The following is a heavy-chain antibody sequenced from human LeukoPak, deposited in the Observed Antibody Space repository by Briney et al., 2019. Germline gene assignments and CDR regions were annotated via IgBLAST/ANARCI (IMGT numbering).Heavy chain of an antibody. V-gene: IGHV4-39*07. Sequence: SETLSLTCTVSGGSISSSSYYWGWIRQPPGKGLEWIGSIYYSGSTYYNPSLKSRVTISVDTSKNQFSLKLSSVTAADTAVYYCARDPGSGGRFYDILTGLVEDYWGQGTLVTVSS. J-gene: IGHJ4*02. CDR1: GGSISSSSYY. CDR2: IYYSGST. CDR3: ARDPGSGGRFYDILTGLVEDY. D-gene: IGHD3-9*01.